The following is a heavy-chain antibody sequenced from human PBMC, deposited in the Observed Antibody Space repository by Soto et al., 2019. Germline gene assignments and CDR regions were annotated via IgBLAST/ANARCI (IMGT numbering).Heavy chain of an antibody. D-gene: IGHD4-17*01. V-gene: IGHV1-69*01. J-gene: IGHJ4*02. CDR2: IIPIFGTE. Sequence: QVQLVQSGAEVKKPGSSVKVSCKASGGTFSSYAISWVRQAPGQGLEWMGGIIPIFGTENYAQKFQGRVTITAVESTSTAYMELSSVTSDDTAVYYCACEIGTMTTVTKTPDYCSQGTLVTFAS. CDR1: GGTFSSYA. CDR3: ACEIGTMTTVTKTPDY.